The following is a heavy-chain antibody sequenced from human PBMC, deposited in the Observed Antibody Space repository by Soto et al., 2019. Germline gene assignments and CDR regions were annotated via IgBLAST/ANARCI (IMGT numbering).Heavy chain of an antibody. D-gene: IGHD3-3*01. CDR3: ARRGFWSGFT. Sequence: SETLSLTCTVSGDSINSGDFYWSWIRQPPGKGLQFIGYIYYSGSIHYDPSLNGRVTISVDTSRNQFSLKVTSVTAADTAVYYCARRGFWSGFTWGQGTLVTVSS. V-gene: IGHV4-30-4*01. CDR2: IYYSGSI. CDR1: GDSINSGDFY. J-gene: IGHJ5*02.